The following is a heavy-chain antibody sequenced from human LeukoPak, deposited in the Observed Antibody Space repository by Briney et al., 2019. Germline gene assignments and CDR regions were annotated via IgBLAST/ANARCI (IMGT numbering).Heavy chain of an antibody. CDR2: IRGDESKT. CDR1: GFTFSTYW. CDR3: ARDTASAFDY. D-gene: IGHD2-21*02. Sequence: GGSLRLSCAAFGFTFSTYWMHWVRQAPGKGLVWVSGIRGDESKTTYADSVKGRFTISRDNAKNTRYLQMNSLRAEDTAVYYCARDTASAFDYWGQGTLVTVSS. J-gene: IGHJ4*02. V-gene: IGHV3-74*01.